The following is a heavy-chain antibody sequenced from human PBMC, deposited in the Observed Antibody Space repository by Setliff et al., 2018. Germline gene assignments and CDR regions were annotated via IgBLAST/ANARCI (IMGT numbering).Heavy chain of an antibody. D-gene: IGHD3-10*01. CDR3: VRDWASGDDH. V-gene: IGHV3-7*01. Sequence: GESLKISCAASGFTFGSYWMTWVRQAPEKGLEWVANIHQDGGERHYVDSVKGRFTISRDNAKNSLFLQMNILEVEDTAVYYCVRDWASGDDHWGRGTLVTVSS. CDR2: IHQDGGER. CDR1: GFTFGSYW. J-gene: IGHJ4*02.